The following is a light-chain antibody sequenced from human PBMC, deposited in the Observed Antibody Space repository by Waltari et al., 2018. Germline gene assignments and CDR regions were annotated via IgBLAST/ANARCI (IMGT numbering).Light chain of an antibody. V-gene: IGLV2-11*01. CDR2: AVT. CDR1: SSDVGGSNY. J-gene: IGLJ2*01. CDR3: CSYAGP. Sequence: QSALTQPRSVSGSPGQSVAISCTGTSSDVGGSNYVSWYQQHPGKAPKLMIYAVTKRPSGVPDRFSGSKSGNAASLTISGLQADDEADYYCCSYAGPFGGGTKLTVL.